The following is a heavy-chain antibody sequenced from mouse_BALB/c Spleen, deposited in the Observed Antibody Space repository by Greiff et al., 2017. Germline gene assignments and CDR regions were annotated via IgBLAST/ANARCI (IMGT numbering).Heavy chain of an antibody. CDR3: SWGYSDSTFAY. J-gene: IGHJ3*01. CDR2: ISSGGST. V-gene: IGHV5-6-5*01. CDR1: GFTFSSYA. Sequence: EVKVVDSGGGLVRPGGSLKLSCAASGFTFSSYAMSWVRQSPVKSLEWVASISSGGSTYYPDSVKGRFTLSRDDAWTILYLQMCSLRSEDSAMYYCSWGYSDSTFAYWGEVTLVA. D-gene: IGHD1-1*01.